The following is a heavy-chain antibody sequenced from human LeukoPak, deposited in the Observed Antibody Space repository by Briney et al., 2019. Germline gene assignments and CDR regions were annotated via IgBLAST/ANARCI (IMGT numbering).Heavy chain of an antibody. CDR2: IYTSGST. Sequence: TLSLTCTVSGGSISSGSYYWSWIRQPAGKGLEWIGRIYTSGSTNYNPSLKSRVTISVDTSKNQFSLKLSSVTAADTAVYYCASESNYYFNWFDPWGQETLVTVSS. D-gene: IGHD2/OR15-2a*01. CDR1: GGSISSGSYY. J-gene: IGHJ5*02. CDR3: ASESNYYFNWFDP. V-gene: IGHV4-61*02.